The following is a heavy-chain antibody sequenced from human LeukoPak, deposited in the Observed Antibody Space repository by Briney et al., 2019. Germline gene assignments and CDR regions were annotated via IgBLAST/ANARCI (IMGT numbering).Heavy chain of an antibody. CDR2: ISSSGSTK. CDR3: ARNRQLWSPFDY. V-gene: IGHV3-48*04. CDR1: GFTFSSYW. Sequence: PGGSLRLSCAASGFTFSSYWMSWVRQAPGKGLEWVSYISSSGSTKYYADSVKGRFTISRDNAKNSLYLRMNSLRAEDTAVYYCARNRQLWSPFDYWGQGTLVTVSS. D-gene: IGHD5-18*01. J-gene: IGHJ4*02.